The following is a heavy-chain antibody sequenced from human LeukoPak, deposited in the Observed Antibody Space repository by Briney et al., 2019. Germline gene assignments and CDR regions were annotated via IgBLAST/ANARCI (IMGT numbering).Heavy chain of an antibody. Sequence: GASVKVSCKASGGTFSSYAISWVRQAPGQGLEWMGGIIPIFGTANYAQKFQGRVTITTDESTSTAYMELSSLRSEDTAVYYCAREGRGDSSGYYKGHWGQGTLVTVSS. CDR1: GGTFSSYA. CDR3: AREGRGDSSGYYKGH. J-gene: IGHJ4*02. V-gene: IGHV1-69*05. CDR2: IIPIFGTA. D-gene: IGHD3-22*01.